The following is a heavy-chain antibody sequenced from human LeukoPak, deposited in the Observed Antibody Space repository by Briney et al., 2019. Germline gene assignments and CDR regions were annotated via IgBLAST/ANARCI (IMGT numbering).Heavy chain of an antibody. J-gene: IGHJ4*02. V-gene: IGHV1-69*13. CDR1: GGTFSSYA. D-gene: IGHD3-3*01. CDR3: ATFRAHNYDFLSGYLDY. Sequence: SVKVSCKTSGGTFSSYAISWVRQAPGQGLEWMGGIIPIFGTANYAQKFQGRVTIAADESTSTAYMELSSLRSADTAVYYCATFRAHNYDFLSGYLDYWGQGTLVTVSS. CDR2: IIPIFGTA.